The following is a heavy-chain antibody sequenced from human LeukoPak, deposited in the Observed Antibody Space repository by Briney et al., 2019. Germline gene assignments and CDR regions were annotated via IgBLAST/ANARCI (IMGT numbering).Heavy chain of an antibody. J-gene: IGHJ4*02. CDR3: TSTGILGATTGVGLFDY. D-gene: IGHD1-26*01. V-gene: IGHV3-30*02. CDR1: GFTFSNYG. Sequence: GGSLRLSCGASGFTFSNYGMLWVRQAPGKGLEWVAFIRYDGNNKLYADSMKGRFTISRDNSKNTLYLHINSLRAEDTALYYCTSTGILGATTGVGLFDYWGQGTLVTVSS. CDR2: IRYDGNNK.